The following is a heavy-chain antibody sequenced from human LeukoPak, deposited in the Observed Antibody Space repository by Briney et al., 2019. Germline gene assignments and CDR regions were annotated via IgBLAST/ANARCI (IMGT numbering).Heavy chain of an antibody. CDR2: IYYSGST. J-gene: IGHJ6*02. V-gene: IGHV4-31*03. CDR1: GGSISSGGYY. Sequence: SETLFLTCTVSGGSISSGGYYWSWIRQHPGKGLEWIGYIYYSGSTYYNPSLKSRVTISVDTSKNQFSLKLSSVTAADTAVYYCARDRAQKSGYYYYGMDVWGQGTTVTVSS. CDR3: ARDRAQKSGYYYYGMDV.